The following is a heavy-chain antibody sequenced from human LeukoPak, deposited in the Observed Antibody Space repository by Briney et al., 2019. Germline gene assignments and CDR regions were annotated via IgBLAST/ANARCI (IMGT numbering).Heavy chain of an antibody. Sequence: GESLKISCKGSGYTFTSYWIAWVRQMLGKGLEWMGIIYPADSDTRYSPSFQGQVTISADKSISTAYLQWSSLKASDTAMYYCARHAETGLWFDPWGQGTLVTVSS. CDR2: IYPADSDT. D-gene: IGHD1-1*01. CDR3: ARHAETGLWFDP. J-gene: IGHJ5*02. V-gene: IGHV5-51*01. CDR1: GYTFTSYW.